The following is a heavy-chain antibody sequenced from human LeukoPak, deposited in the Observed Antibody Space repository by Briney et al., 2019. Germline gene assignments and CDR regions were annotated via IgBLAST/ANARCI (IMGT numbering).Heavy chain of an antibody. CDR1: GGSISSGGYY. J-gene: IGHJ6*02. D-gene: IGHD2-21*02. Sequence: SQTLSLTCIVSGGSISSGGYYWSWIRQHPGKGLEWIGYIYYSGSTYYNPSLKSRVTISVDTSKNQFSLKLSSVTAADTAVYYCARAYCGGDCYIHYYYGMDVWGQGTTVTVSS. V-gene: IGHV4-31*03. CDR3: ARAYCGGDCYIHYYYGMDV. CDR2: IYYSGST.